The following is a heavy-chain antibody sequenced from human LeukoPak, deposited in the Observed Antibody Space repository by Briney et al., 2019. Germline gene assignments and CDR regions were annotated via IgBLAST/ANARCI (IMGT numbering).Heavy chain of an antibody. V-gene: IGHV3-74*01. CDR2: INSDGSST. D-gene: IGHD3-22*01. CDR3: ARVLHKRNYDSSTYYGY. CDR1: GFTFSSYW. J-gene: IGHJ4*02. Sequence: GGSLRLSCAASGFTFSSYWMHWVRQAPGKGLVWVSRINSDGSSTSYADSVKGRFTVSRDNAKNSLYLQMSSLRAEDTAVYYCARVLHKRNYDSSTYYGYWGQGTLVTVSS.